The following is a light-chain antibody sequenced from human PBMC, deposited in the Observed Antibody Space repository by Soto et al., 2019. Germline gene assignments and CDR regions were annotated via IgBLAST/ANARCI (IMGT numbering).Light chain of an antibody. J-gene: IGKJ2*01. CDR1: QSVSSAY. Sequence: EVVLTQSPGTLSLSPGEGATLSCRASQSVSSAYLAWYQQKPGQAPRLLIYATSSRATGIPDRFSGSGSWTDFTLTITRLEPEDCAVYYCQQYGPSPMYTCGQGTKLEIK. CDR2: ATS. V-gene: IGKV3-20*01. CDR3: QQYGPSPMYT.